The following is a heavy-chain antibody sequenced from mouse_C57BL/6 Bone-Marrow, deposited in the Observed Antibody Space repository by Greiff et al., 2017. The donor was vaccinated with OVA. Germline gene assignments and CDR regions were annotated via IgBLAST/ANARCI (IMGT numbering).Heavy chain of an antibody. D-gene: IGHD2-4*01. Sequence: EVNVVESGGGLVQPGGSLSLSCAASGFTFTDYYMSWVRQPPGKALEWLGFIRNKANGYTTEYSASVKGRFTISRDNSQSILYRQMNALRAEDSATYYCARSDDYDGYAMDYWGQGTSVTVSS. V-gene: IGHV7-3*01. CDR1: GFTFTDYY. J-gene: IGHJ4*01. CDR2: IRNKANGYTT. CDR3: ARSDDYDGYAMDY.